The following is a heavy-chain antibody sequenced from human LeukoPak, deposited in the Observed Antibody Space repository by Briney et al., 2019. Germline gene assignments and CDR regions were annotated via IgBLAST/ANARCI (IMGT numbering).Heavy chain of an antibody. CDR1: GGSISSSSYY. D-gene: IGHD2-15*01. CDR2: IYYSGST. Sequence: PTETLSLTCTVSGGSISSSSYYWGWIRQPPGKGLKWIGSIYYSGSTYYNPSLKSRVTISVDTSKNQFSLKLSSVTAADTAVYYCARLVVVAATPDNFDYWGQGTLVTVSS. V-gene: IGHV4-39*01. J-gene: IGHJ4*02. CDR3: ARLVVVAATPDNFDY.